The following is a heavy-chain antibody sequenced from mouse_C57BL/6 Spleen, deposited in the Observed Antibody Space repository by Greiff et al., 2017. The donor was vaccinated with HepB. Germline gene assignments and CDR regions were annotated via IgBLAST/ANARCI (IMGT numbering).Heavy chain of an antibody. D-gene: IGHD1-1*01. Sequence: VQLQQSGPELVKPGASVKISCKASGYTFTDYYMNWVKQSHGKSLEWIGDINPNNGGTSYNQKFKGKATLTVDKSSSTAYMELRSLTSEDSAVYYCARSLITTVVATENYFDYWGQGTTLTVSS. CDR3: ARSLITTVVATENYFDY. J-gene: IGHJ2*01. CDR1: GYTFTDYY. CDR2: INPNNGGT. V-gene: IGHV1-26*01.